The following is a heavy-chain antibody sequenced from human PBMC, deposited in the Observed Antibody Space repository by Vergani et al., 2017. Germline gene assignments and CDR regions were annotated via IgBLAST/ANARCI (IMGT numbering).Heavy chain of an antibody. CDR1: GFTFSNYA. Sequence: EVQLLASGGGLVHPGGSLRLSCVASGFTFSNYAMSWVRQAPGKGLEWVSTISGSGDSTYYADSVKGRFTISRDNSKNTLLLQMNSLRAEDTAVYYCAKDRLKRAGSYYEGDFDSWGQGVLVTVSS. CDR3: AKDRLKRAGSYYEGDFDS. V-gene: IGHV3-23*01. J-gene: IGHJ4*02. D-gene: IGHD3-10*01. CDR2: ISGSGDST.